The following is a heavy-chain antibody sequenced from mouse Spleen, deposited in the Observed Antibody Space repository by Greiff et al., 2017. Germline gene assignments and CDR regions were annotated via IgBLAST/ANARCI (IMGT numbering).Heavy chain of an antibody. D-gene: IGHD2-14*01. CDR1: GYSFTGYY. V-gene: IGHV1S30*01. Sequence: EVQLQQSGPELVKPGASVKISCKASGYSFTGYYMHWVKQSHVKSLEWIGRINPYNGATSYNQKFKDKATMTVDKSSSTAYMELARLTSEDSAVYYCARQAYYRYFWFAYWGQGTLVTVSA. CDR2: INPYNGAT. J-gene: IGHJ3*01. CDR3: ARQAYYRYFWFAY.